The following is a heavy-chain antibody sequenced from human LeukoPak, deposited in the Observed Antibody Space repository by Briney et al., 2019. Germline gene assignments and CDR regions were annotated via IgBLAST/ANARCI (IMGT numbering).Heavy chain of an antibody. J-gene: IGHJ5*02. CDR2: IYYSGST. Sequence: SETLSLTCTVSGGSISSYYWSWIRQPPGKGLEWIGYIYYSGSTNYNPFLKSRVTISVDTSKNQFSLKLSSVTAADTAVYYCARENAGVFDPWGQGTLVTVSS. CDR1: GGSISSYY. D-gene: IGHD2-2*01. CDR3: ARENAGVFDP. V-gene: IGHV4-59*01.